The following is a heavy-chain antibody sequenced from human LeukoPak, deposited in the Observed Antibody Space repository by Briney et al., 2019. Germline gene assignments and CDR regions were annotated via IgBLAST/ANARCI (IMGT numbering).Heavy chain of an antibody. CDR1: GFTFSTYR. CDR3: ARDYGGNSGVNYFDP. CDR2: ISSSGSTM. V-gene: IGHV3-48*02. J-gene: IGHJ5*02. D-gene: IGHD4-23*01. Sequence: GGSLRLSCAASGFTFSTYRMNWVRRAPGKGLEWVSYISSSGSTMYYTDSVKGRFTISRDNAKNSLYLQMNSLRDEDTAVYYCARDYGGNSGVNYFDPWGQGTLVTVSS.